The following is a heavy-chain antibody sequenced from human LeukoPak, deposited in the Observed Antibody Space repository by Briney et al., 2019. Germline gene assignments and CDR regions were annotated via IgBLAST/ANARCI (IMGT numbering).Heavy chain of an antibody. V-gene: IGHV4-31*03. CDR3: ARNSYVAAAGTEYNWFDP. CDR1: GGSISSGGYY. Sequence: SETLSLTCTVSGGSISSGGYYWSWIRQHPGKGLEWIVYIYYSGSTYYNPSLKSRVTISVDTSKNQFSLKLSSVTAADTAVYYCARNSYVAAAGTEYNWFDPWGQGTLVTVSS. D-gene: IGHD6-13*01. J-gene: IGHJ5*02. CDR2: IYYSGST.